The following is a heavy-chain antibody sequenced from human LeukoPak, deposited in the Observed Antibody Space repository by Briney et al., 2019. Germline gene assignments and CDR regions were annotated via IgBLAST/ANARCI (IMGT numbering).Heavy chain of an antibody. CDR1: GLTFSDYY. CDR2: ISGNGRFI. CDR3: ARDLNTGMDV. V-gene: IGHV3-11*01. D-gene: IGHD2/OR15-2a*01. Sequence: PGGSLRLSCAASGLTFSDYYINLIRQAPGKGLEWLSYISGNGRFIEYADSVKGRFTISRDNAQNLLYLQMNSLRAEDTAIYYCARDLNTGMDVWGRGTTVTVSS. J-gene: IGHJ6*02.